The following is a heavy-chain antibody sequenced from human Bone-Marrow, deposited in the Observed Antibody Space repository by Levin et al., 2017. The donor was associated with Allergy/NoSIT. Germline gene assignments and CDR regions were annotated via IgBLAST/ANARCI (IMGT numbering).Heavy chain of an antibody. J-gene: IGHJ4*02. CDR2: IYYSGNS. CDR3: ARVRNGDYPVGRYFDY. Sequence: SETLSLTCAVSGGSIGTNGHAWSWIRQPPGKGLEWIGYIYYSGNSYHNRSLESRVTISEDKSKNQFSLNLTSVTAADTAVYFCARVRNGDYPVGRYFDYWGQGILVTVSS. D-gene: IGHD4-17*01. V-gene: IGHV4-30-2*01. CDR1: GGSIGTNGHA.